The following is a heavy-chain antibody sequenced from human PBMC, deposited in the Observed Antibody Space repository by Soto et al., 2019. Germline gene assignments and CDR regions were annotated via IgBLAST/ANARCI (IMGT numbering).Heavy chain of an antibody. CDR1: GFTFSSYS. CDR2: ISSSSSYI. D-gene: IGHD2-15*01. J-gene: IGHJ6*02. Sequence: GGSLRLSCAASGFTFSSYSMNWVRQAPGKGLEWVSSISSSSSYIYYADSVKGRFTISRDNAKNSLYLQMNSLRAEDTAVYYCARVGEAGYCSGGSCYVPSGYYYYYYGMDVWGQGTSVTVSS. CDR3: ARVGEAGYCSGGSCYVPSGYYYYYYGMDV. V-gene: IGHV3-21*01.